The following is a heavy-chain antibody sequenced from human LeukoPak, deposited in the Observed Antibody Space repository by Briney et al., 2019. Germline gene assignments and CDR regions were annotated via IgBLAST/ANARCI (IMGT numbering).Heavy chain of an antibody. CDR3: AREVVVVPDYYYYGLDV. CDR1: GFTFSDYY. V-gene: IGHV3-11*01. J-gene: IGHJ6*02. Sequence: GGSLRLSCVASGFTFSDYYMTWIRQAPGKGLEYVSHISRSGSSLYYGDSVTGRFTISRDNAKNSLYLQMNSLRVEDTAVYYCAREVVVVPDYYYYGLDVWGQGNTVTVSS. CDR2: ISRSGSSL. D-gene: IGHD2-2*01.